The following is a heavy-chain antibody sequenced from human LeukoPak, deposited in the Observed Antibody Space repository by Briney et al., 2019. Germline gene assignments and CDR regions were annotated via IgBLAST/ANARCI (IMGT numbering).Heavy chain of an antibody. CDR3: ARAAYSSTWYSRYFDL. D-gene: IGHD6-13*01. V-gene: IGHV3-49*04. J-gene: IGHJ2*01. CDR1: GFTFGDYA. CDR2: IRSKAYGGTT. Sequence: PGGSLRLSCTASGFTFGDYAMSWVRQAPGKGLEWVGFIRSKAYGGTTEYAASVKGRFTISRDDSKSIAYLQMNSLKTEDTAVYYCARAAYSSTWYSRYFDLWGRGTLVTVSS.